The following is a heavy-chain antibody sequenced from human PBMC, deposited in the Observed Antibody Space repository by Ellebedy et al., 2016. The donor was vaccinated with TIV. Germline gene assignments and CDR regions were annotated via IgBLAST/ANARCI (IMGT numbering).Heavy chain of an antibody. V-gene: IGHV1-8*01. Sequence: ASVKVSCXASGYTLTSYDIHWVRQAPGQGLEWMGWVNPNSGYTGYAQMFQGRVTMTRNTSINTAYMELRGLRSDDTAVYYCGTPMVGDFSYYYMDVWGKGTTVTVSS. CDR2: VNPNSGYT. D-gene: IGHD5-18*01. CDR1: GYTLTSYD. CDR3: GTPMVGDFSYYYMDV. J-gene: IGHJ6*03.